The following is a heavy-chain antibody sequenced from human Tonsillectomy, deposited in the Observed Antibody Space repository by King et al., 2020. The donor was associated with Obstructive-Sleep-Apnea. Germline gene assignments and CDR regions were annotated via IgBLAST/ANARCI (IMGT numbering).Heavy chain of an antibody. D-gene: IGHD3-10*01. Sequence: VQLVESGGGVVQPGRSLRLSCAASGFTFSSYAMHWVRQAPGKGLEWVAVISYDGSNKYYADSVKGRFAISRDNSKNTLYLQMNSLKAEDTAVYYCARDMVRGVQPPYYFDYWGQGTLVTVSS. J-gene: IGHJ4*02. CDR1: GFTFSSYA. CDR2: ISYDGSNK. V-gene: IGHV3-30*09. CDR3: ARDMVRGVQPPYYFDY.